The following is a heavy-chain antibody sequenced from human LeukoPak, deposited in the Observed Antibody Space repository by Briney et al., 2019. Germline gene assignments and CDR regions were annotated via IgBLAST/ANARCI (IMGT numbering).Heavy chain of an antibody. CDR3: ARDNCSGGSCYYY. V-gene: IGHV1-2*04. D-gene: IGHD2-15*01. CDR2: INPNSGGT. Sequence: GASVKVSCKASGYTFTEYYIHWVRQAPGQGLEWMGWINPNSGGTNYAQKFQGWVTMTRDTSISTAYMELSRLRSDDTAVYYCARDNCSGGSCYYYWGQGTLVTVSS. CDR1: GYTFTEYY. J-gene: IGHJ4*02.